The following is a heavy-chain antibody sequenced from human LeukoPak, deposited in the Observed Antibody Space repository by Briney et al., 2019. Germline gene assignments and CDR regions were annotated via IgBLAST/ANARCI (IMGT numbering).Heavy chain of an antibody. CDR1: GYTFTSYY. CDR2: INPSGGST. J-gene: IGHJ6*03. CDR3: ARGRPHRNYDILTGYHNYYYYYMDV. D-gene: IGHD3-9*01. Sequence: ASVKVSCKASGYTFTSYYMHWVRQASGQGLEWMGIINPSGGSTSYAQKFQGRVTMTRDTSTSTVYMELSSLRSEDTAVYYCARGRPHRNYDILTGYHNYYYYYMDVWGKGTTVTISS. V-gene: IGHV1-46*01.